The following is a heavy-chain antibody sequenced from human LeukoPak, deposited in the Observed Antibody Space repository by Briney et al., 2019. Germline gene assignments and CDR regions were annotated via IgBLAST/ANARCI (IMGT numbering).Heavy chain of an antibody. CDR1: GYTFTGYY. J-gene: IGHJ5*02. CDR3: ARELGDIVVVVAATRFDP. V-gene: IGHV1-2*02. Sequence: ASVKVSCKASGYTFTGYYMHWVRQAPGQGLEWMGWINPNSGGTNYAQKFQGRVTMTRDTSISTAYMELSRLRSDDTAVYYCARELGDIVVVVAATRFDPRGQGTLVTVSS. D-gene: IGHD2-15*01. CDR2: INPNSGGT.